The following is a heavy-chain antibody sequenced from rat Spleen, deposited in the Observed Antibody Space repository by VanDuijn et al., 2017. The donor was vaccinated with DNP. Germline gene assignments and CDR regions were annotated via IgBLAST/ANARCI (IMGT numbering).Heavy chain of an antibody. CDR1: GFIFSNYW. J-gene: IGHJ2*01. CDR2: ISNDGGST. Sequence: EVQLVETGGGPVQPGRSLKLSCVASGFIFSNYWMTWIRQAPGKGLEWVASISNDGGSTYYRDSVKGRFTISRDNAKRILFLEMDSLRSADTATYYCATGWVFDYWGQGVMVTVSS. D-gene: IGHD1-7*01. CDR3: ATGWVFDY. V-gene: IGHV5-31*01.